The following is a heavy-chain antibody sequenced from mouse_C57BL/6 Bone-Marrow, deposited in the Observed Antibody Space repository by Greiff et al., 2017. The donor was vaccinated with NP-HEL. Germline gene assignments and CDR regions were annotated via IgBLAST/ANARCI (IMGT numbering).Heavy chain of an antibody. CDR1: GYTFTSYG. D-gene: IGHD1-1*01. V-gene: IGHV1-81*01. J-gene: IGHJ4*01. Sequence: VQGVESGAELARPGASVKLSCKASGYTFTSYGISWVKQRTGQGLEWIGEIYPRSGNTYYNEKFKGKATLTADKSSSTAYMELRSLTSEDSAVYFCARKAYYGSSYWGQGTSVTVSS. CDR3: ARKAYYGSSY. CDR2: IYPRSGNT.